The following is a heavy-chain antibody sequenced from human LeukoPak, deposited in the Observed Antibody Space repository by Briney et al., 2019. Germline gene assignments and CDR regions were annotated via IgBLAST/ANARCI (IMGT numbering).Heavy chain of an antibody. V-gene: IGHV3-30-3*01. CDR3: ARVGYYASGPFSYFDY. Sequence: GRSLRLSCAASGFTFSSYAMHWVRQAPGKGLEWVAVISYDGSNKYYADSVKGRFTISRDNSKNTLYLQMNSLSVEDTAVYYCARVGYYASGPFSYFDYWGQGTLVTVSS. CDR2: ISYDGSNK. D-gene: IGHD3-10*01. CDR1: GFTFSSYA. J-gene: IGHJ4*02.